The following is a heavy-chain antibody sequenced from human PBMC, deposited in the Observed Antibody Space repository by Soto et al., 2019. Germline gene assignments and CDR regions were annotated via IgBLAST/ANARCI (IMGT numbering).Heavy chain of an antibody. D-gene: IGHD6-19*01. CDR2: IYPGDSDT. Sequence: GESLKISCKGSGYSFTSYWIGWVRQMPGKGLEWMGIIYPGDSDTRYSPSFQGQVTISADKSISTAYLQWSSLKASDTAMYYCARQRYSSGWRGAFDIWGQGTMVTVSS. V-gene: IGHV5-51*01. CDR3: ARQRYSSGWRGAFDI. CDR1: GYSFTSYW. J-gene: IGHJ3*02.